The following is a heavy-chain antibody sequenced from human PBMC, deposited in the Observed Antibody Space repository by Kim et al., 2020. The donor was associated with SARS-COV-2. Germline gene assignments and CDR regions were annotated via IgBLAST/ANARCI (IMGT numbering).Heavy chain of an antibody. CDR2: MNPNSGNT. CDR3: VVLWGVGATGVY. Sequence: ASVKVSCKASGYTFTSYDINWVRQATGQGLEWMGWMNPNSGNTGYAQKFQGRVTMTRNTSISTAYMELSSLRSEDTAVYYCVVLWGVGATGVYWGQGTLDTVSS. V-gene: IGHV1-8*02. J-gene: IGHJ4*02. D-gene: IGHD1-26*01. CDR1: GYTFTSYD.